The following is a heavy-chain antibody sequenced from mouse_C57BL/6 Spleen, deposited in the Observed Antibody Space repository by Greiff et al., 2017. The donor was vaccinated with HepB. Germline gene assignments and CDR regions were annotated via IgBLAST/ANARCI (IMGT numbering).Heavy chain of an antibody. CDR2: IDPSDSYT. V-gene: IGHV1-50*01. Sequence: QVQLKQPGAELVKPEASVKLSCKASGYTFTSYWMQWVKQRPGQGLEWIGEIDPSDSYTNYNQKFKGKAKLTVDTSSSTAYMQLSSLTAEDSAVYYGARDGLRKGLDYWGQGTTRTVSS. CDR3: ARDGLRKGLDY. J-gene: IGHJ2*01. CDR1: GYTFTSYW. D-gene: IGHD2-4*01.